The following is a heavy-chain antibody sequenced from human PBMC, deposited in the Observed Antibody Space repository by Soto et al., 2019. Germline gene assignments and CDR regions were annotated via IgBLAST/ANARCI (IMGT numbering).Heavy chain of an antibody. CDR1: GFTFNSYA. CDR2: ISYDGSNK. J-gene: IGHJ4*02. V-gene: IGHV3-30-3*01. D-gene: IGHD2-2*01. Sequence: QPGGSLRLSCAASGFTFNSYAMHWVRQAPGKGLEWVAVISYDGSNKYYADSVKGRFTTSRDNSKNTLYLQMNSLRAEDTAVYYCARGPSSLTRFDYWGQGTLVTVSS. CDR3: ARGPSSLTRFDY.